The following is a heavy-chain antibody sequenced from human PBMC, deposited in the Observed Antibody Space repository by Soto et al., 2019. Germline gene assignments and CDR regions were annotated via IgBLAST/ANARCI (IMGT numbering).Heavy chain of an antibody. V-gene: IGHV3-33*01. CDR2: IWYDGSKK. Sequence: QVQLVESGGGVVQPGRSLRLSCAASGFTFSSYGMHWVRQAPGKGLEWVAVIWYDGSKKYYAVSVKGRFTISRDNSKNTLYLQMNSLRAEDTAVYYCARDPHRYSYGLHYYYGMDVWGQGTTVTVSS. CDR3: ARDPHRYSYGLHYYYGMDV. D-gene: IGHD5-18*01. CDR1: GFTFSSYG. J-gene: IGHJ6*02.